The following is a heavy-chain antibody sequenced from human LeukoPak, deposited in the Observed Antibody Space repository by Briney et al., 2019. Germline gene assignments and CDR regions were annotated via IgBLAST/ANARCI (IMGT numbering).Heavy chain of an antibody. CDR3: AKDGTGCGGDCYSDY. D-gene: IGHD2-21*02. CDR2: ITYSSGNT. CDR1: GFTFSAYG. V-gene: IGHV3-23*01. J-gene: IGHJ4*02. Sequence: PGGSLRLSCAASGFTFSAYGMSWFRQAPGKGLEWVSAITYSSGNTYYADSLKGRFTISRDNSKNKIYLQMNSLRAEDTALYYCAKDGTGCGGDCYSDYWGQGTLVTVSS.